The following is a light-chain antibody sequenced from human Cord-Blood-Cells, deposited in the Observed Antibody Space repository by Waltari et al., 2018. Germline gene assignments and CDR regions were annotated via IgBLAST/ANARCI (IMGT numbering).Light chain of an antibody. V-gene: IGKV4-1*01. J-gene: IGKJ3*01. CDR3: QQYYSTPRT. Sequence: IVMTQSPVSLTASLGERATINCKYSQSVLYSSNNKNYLAWYQQKPGQPPKLLIYWASTRESGVPDRFSGSGSGTEFTLTISSLQAEDVAVYYCQQYYSTPRTFGPGTKVDIK. CDR2: WAS. CDR1: QSVLYSSNNKNY.